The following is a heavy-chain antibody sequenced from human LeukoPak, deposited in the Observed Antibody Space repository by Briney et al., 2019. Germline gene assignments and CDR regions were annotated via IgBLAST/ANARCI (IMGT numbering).Heavy chain of an antibody. J-gene: IGHJ3*02. D-gene: IGHD3-3*01. V-gene: IGHV1-2*02. Sequence: ASVKVSCKASGYTFTGYYMHWVRQAPGQGLEWMGWINPNSGGTNYAQKFQGRVTMTRDTSISTAYMELSRLRSDDTAVYYCARDRTEYYDFWSGSPDAFDIWGQGTMVTVSS. CDR2: INPNSGGT. CDR1: GYTFTGYY. CDR3: ARDRTEYYDFWSGSPDAFDI.